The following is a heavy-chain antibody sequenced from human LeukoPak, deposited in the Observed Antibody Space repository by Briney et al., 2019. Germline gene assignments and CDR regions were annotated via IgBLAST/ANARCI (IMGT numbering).Heavy chain of an antibody. CDR2: ISSSGNTI. D-gene: IGHD6-6*01. J-gene: IGHJ4*02. CDR3: ARGGVYSTSAVDY. Sequence: GGSLRLSCAASGFTFSSYSMNWVRQAPGKGLEWVSYISSSGNTIYYADSVKGRFTISRDNAKNTLYLQMNSLRADDTAVYYCARGGVYSTSAVDYWGQGTLVTVSS. CDR1: GFTFSSYS. V-gene: IGHV3-48*04.